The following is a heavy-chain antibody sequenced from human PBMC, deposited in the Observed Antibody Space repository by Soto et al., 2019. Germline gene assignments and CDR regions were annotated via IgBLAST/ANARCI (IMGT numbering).Heavy chain of an antibody. CDR3: ARDDEGGSDCDLGY. CDR2: ISSDGNSK. Sequence: QAHLVESGGGVVQPGRSLTLSCAVSGFTFSSHYMHWVRQAPGKGLEWVALISSDGNSKYYADSVKGRFITSRDNSKNTMYLQMNSLRVEDTAVYYCARDDEGGSDCDLGYWGQGALVTVSS. D-gene: IGHD1-26*01. CDR1: GFTFSSHY. V-gene: IGHV3-30-3*01. J-gene: IGHJ4*02.